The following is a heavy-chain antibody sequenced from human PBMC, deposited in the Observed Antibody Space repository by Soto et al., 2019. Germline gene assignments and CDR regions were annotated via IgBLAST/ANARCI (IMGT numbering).Heavy chain of an antibody. CDR2: IFHSGST. J-gene: IGHJ4*02. V-gene: IGHV4-39*01. Sequence: QLQLQESGPGLLKPSETLSLTCTVSGGSIRSSGYYWGWIRRPPGMGLEWIGSIFHSGSTLYTPSLNGRVTISADTSKNQFSLKMTSVTAADSAVYYCARHATYCSSNSCYEFDFWGQGSLVTVSS. CDR1: GGSIRSSGYY. D-gene: IGHD2-2*01. CDR3: ARHATYCSSNSCYEFDF.